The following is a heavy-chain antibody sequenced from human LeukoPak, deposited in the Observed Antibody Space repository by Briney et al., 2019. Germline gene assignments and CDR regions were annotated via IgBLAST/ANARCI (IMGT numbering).Heavy chain of an antibody. D-gene: IGHD2-15*01. CDR3: ASLPGGWPYFQH. J-gene: IGHJ1*01. Sequence: PSETLSLTCTVSGGSISSGSYYWSWIRQPAGKGLEWIGRIYTSGSTNYNPSLKSRVTISVDTSKNQFSLKLSSVTAADTAVYYCASLPGGWPYFQHWGQGTLVTVSS. V-gene: IGHV4-61*02. CDR2: IYTSGST. CDR1: GGSISSGSYY.